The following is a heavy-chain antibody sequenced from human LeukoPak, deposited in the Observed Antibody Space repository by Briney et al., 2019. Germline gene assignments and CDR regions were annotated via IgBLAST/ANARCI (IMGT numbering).Heavy chain of an antibody. J-gene: IGHJ4*02. CDR2: ISAYNGNT. Sequence: ASVKVSCKASGYTFTSYGISWVRQAPGQGLEWMGWISAYNGNTNYAQKFQGRVTMTEDTSTDTAYMELSSLRSEDTAVYYCATVYNYDFWSGYPDWGQGTLVTVSS. CDR3: ATVYNYDFWSGYPD. V-gene: IGHV1-18*01. D-gene: IGHD3-3*01. CDR1: GYTFTSYG.